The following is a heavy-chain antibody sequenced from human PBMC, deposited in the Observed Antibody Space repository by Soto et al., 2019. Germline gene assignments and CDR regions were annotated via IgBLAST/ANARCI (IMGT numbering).Heavy chain of an antibody. CDR1: GGSISSGGYY. CDR2: IYYSGST. V-gene: IGHV4-31*03. D-gene: IGHD3-3*01. Sequence: PSETLSLTCTVSGGSISSGGYYWSWIRQHPGKGLEWIGYIYYSGSTYYNPSLKSRVTISVDTSKNQFSLKLSSVTAADTAVYYCARVPEYYDFWSGYPDYWGQGTLVTVSS. J-gene: IGHJ4*02. CDR3: ARVPEYYDFWSGYPDY.